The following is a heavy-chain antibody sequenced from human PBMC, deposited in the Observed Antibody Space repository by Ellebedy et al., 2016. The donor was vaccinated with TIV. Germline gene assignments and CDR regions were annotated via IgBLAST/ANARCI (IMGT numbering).Heavy chain of an antibody. D-gene: IGHD4-17*01. CDR3: ARDSDGDYTSFDL. CDR2: TYYSGST. Sequence: MPSETLSLTCTVSGGSISRGSYYWNWIRQYPGKGLEWIGYTYYSGSTYYSPSLKSRVTISLDTSKNQFSLKLTSVTAADAAVYFCARDSDGDYTSFDLWGRGALVIVSS. V-gene: IGHV4-31*03. CDR1: GGSISRGSYY. J-gene: IGHJ2*01.